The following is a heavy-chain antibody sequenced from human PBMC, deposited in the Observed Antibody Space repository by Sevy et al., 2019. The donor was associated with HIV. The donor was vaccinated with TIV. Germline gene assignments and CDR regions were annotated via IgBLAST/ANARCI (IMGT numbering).Heavy chain of an antibody. V-gene: IGHV3-23*01. CDR1: GFTFSKYS. Sequence: GGSLRLSCAASGFTFSKYSMSWVRQPPGKGLEWVSTLSFGCGEINYADSVKGRFTISRVNSKSSVYLQMSNLRPEDTAVYYCAREGCTKPHDYWGQGPLVTVSS. J-gene: IGHJ4*02. CDR2: LSFGCGEI. D-gene: IGHD2-8*01. CDR3: AREGCTKPHDY.